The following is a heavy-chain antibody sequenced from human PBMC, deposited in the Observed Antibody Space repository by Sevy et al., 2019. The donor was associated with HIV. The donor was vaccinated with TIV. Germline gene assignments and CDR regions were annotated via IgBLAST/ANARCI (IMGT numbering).Heavy chain of an antibody. CDR3: ATLGFLGYHPFYWFEG. CDR1: GYTLTQLP. D-gene: IGHD3-3*02. V-gene: IGHV1-24*01. CDR2: FDPEDGET. J-gene: IGHJ6*02. Sequence: ASVKVSCKVSGYTLTQLPMHWVRQTPGKGFDWMGGFDPEDGETIYAQKFQARVTMTEDTSTDTAYMELSSLTSEDTAGYFWATLGFLGYHPFYWFEGWGQRTTVNGSS.